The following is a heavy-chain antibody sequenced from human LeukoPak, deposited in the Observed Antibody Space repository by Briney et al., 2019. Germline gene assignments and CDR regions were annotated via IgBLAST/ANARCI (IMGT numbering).Heavy chain of an antibody. J-gene: IGHJ5*02. CDR2: IIPILGIA. CDR3: ARVSSSWYGFDP. D-gene: IGHD6-13*01. CDR1: GGTFSSYA. V-gene: IGHV1-69*04. Sequence: GSSVKVSCKASGGTFSSYAISWVRQAPGQGLEWMGRIIPILGIANYAQKFQGRVTITADKSTSTAYMELSSLRSEDTAVYYCARVSSSWYGFDPWGHGTLVTVSS.